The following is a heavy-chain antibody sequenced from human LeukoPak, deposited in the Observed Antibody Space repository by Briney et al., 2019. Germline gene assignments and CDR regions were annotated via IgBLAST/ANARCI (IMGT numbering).Heavy chain of an antibody. D-gene: IGHD3-10*01. CDR3: ARDCVNMVRGSRHVLLDY. V-gene: IGHV3-33*01. CDR2: IWYDGSEK. Sequence: PGGSLRLSCAASGFTFSRYGMHWVRQAPGKGLEWVAVIWYDGSEKYYADSVKGRFTVSRDNSKNTLYLEMNSLRAEDTAVYYCARDCVNMVRGSRHVLLDYWGQGTLVTVSS. CDR1: GFTFSRYG. J-gene: IGHJ4*02.